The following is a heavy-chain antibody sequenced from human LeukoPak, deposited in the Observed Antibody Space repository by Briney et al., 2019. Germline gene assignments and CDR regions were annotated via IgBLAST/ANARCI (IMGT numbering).Heavy chain of an antibody. Sequence: ASVKVSCKASGCTFTSYYTHWVRQAPGQGLEWMGIINPSGGSTSYAQKFQGRVTMTRDTSTSTVYMELSSLRSEDTAVYYCARDLSSSSDYYYYYGMDVWGQGTTVTVSS. J-gene: IGHJ6*02. D-gene: IGHD6-6*01. CDR2: INPSGGST. CDR1: GCTFTSYY. CDR3: ARDLSSSSDYYYYYGMDV. V-gene: IGHV1-46*01.